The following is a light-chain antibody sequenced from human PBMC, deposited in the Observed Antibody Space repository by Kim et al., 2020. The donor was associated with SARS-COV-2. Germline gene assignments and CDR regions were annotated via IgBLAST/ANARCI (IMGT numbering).Light chain of an antibody. CDR3: QQYGSPVVA. V-gene: IGKV3-20*01. CDR2: GAF. Sequence: PPGERVTLPCRGCESVNSWFFAWEQQEPGQASRVLVYGAFSRATGIADRLSGSGFGTNFTLTINRLEPEDSSVYYCQQYGSPVVAFGQGAKV. J-gene: IGKJ1*01. CDR1: ESVNSWF.